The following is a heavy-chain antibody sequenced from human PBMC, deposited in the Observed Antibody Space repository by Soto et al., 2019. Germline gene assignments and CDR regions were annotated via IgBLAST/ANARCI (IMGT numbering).Heavy chain of an antibody. Sequence: GASVKVSCKASGYTFTNYAMHWVRQAPGQRLEWMGWISAYNGNTNYAQKFQGRVTMTADKSTSTAYMELRSLRSEDTAFYYCATSYGSGYRAFEYWGQGALVTVSS. V-gene: IGHV1-3*01. CDR2: ISAYNGNT. CDR3: ATSYGSGYRAFEY. CDR1: GYTFTNYA. J-gene: IGHJ4*02. D-gene: IGHD3-10*01.